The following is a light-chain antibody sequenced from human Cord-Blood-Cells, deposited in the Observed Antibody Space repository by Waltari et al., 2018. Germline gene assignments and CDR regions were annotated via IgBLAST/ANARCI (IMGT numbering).Light chain of an antibody. J-gene: IGLJ2*01. CDR1: SSDVGGYNY. CDR2: DVS. CDR3: CSYAGSYTLV. Sequence: SALTQPRSVSGSPGQSVTISCTGTSSDVGGYNYVSWYQQHQGKAPKLMIYDVSKRPSGVPDRFSGSKSGNTASLTISGLQAEDEADYYCCSYAGSYTLVFGGGTKLTVL. V-gene: IGLV2-11*01.